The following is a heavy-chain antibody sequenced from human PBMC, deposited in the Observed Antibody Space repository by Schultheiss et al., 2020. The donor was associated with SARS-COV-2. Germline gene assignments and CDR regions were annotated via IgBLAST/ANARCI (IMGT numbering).Heavy chain of an antibody. CDR3: ARARYCSSTSCLLYFDL. D-gene: IGHD2-2*01. J-gene: IGHJ2*01. CDR1: GFTFSSYW. CDR2: INSDGSST. V-gene: IGHV3-74*01. Sequence: GGSLRLSCAASGFTFSSYWMHWVRQAPGKGLVWVSRINSDGSSTSYEDSVKGRFTISRDNAKNTLYLQMNSLRAEDTAVYYCARARYCSSTSCLLYFDLWGRGTLVTVSS.